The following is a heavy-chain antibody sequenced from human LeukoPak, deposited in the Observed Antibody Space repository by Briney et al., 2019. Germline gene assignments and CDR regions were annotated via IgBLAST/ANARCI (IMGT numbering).Heavy chain of an antibody. Sequence: ASVKVSCTASGYTFTSYGISWMRQAPGQGPEWMGWINVNSGNTNNAQKVQGRVTMTTDTSTSTAYMELRGLISDDTAIYYCARDLGAVGTVDYWGQGTLVTVSS. D-gene: IGHD1-7*01. CDR3: ARDLGAVGTVDY. CDR2: INVNSGNT. J-gene: IGHJ4*02. V-gene: IGHV1-18*01. CDR1: GYTFTSYG.